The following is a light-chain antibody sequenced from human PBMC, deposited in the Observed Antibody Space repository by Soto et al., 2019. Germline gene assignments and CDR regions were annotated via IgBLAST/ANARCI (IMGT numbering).Light chain of an antibody. CDR2: GAS. Sequence: EIVLTQSPGTLSLSPGERATLSCRASQSVSSSYLAWYQQKPGQAPRLLIHGASTRATGIPARFSGSGSGTEFTLTVSRLEPEDFAVYYCQQYGSSGTFGQGTKVDIK. CDR3: QQYGSSGT. J-gene: IGKJ1*01. CDR1: QSVSSSY. V-gene: IGKV3-20*01.